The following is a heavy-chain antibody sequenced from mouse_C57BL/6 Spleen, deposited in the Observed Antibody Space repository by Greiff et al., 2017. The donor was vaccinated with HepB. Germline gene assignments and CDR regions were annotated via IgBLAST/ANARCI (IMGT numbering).Heavy chain of an antibody. Sequence: VQLKQSGPELVKPGASVKISCKASGYTFTDYYMNWVKQSHGKSLEWIGDINPNNGGTSYNQKFKGKATLTVDKSSSTAYMELRSLTSEDSEVYYCARGTNWFAYWGQGTLDTVSA. J-gene: IGHJ3*01. CDR3: ARGTNWFAY. D-gene: IGHD1-3*01. V-gene: IGHV1-26*01. CDR1: GYTFTDYY. CDR2: INPNNGGT.